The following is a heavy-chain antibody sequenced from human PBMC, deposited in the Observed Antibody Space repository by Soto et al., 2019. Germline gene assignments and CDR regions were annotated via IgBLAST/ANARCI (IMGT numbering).Heavy chain of an antibody. V-gene: IGHV4-39*01. CDR1: GGSISSSSYY. CDR3: ARHRGGYDILTGYYITAPYFDY. J-gene: IGHJ4*02. Sequence: SETLSLTCTVSGGSISSSSYYWGWIRQPPGKGLEWIGSIYYSGSTYYNPSLKSRVTISVDTSKNQFSLKLSSVTAADTAVYYCARHRGGYDILTGYYITAPYFDYWGQGILVTVSS. D-gene: IGHD3-9*01. CDR2: IYYSGST.